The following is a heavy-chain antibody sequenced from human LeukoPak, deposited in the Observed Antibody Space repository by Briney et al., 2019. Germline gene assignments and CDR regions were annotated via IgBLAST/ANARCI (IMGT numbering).Heavy chain of an antibody. J-gene: IGHJ5*02. CDR2: IGPSGDNT. Sequence: GGSLRLSCAASAFTFSSYDITCARQAPGRGLEWLSSIGPSGDNTYYGDCVKGRFTTSRDTCKNTVYLQMNNVTVNRTAVYYWARVAGWQEFEPWGQGTLVTVSS. V-gene: IGHV3-23*01. CDR3: ARVAGWQEFEP. CDR1: AFTFSSYD. D-gene: IGHD2-15*01.